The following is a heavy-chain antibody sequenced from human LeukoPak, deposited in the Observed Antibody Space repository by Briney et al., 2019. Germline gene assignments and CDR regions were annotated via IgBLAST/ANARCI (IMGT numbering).Heavy chain of an antibody. V-gene: IGHV3-21*01. CDR2: ISSSSSYI. D-gene: IGHD2-2*01. J-gene: IGHJ3*02. Sequence: GGSLRLSCAASGFTFSSYSMNWVRQAPGKGLEWVSSISSSSSYIYYADSVKGRFTTSRDDAKNSLYLQMNSLRAEDTAVYYCARDEYPDAFDIWGQGTMVTVSS. CDR1: GFTFSSYS. CDR3: ARDEYPDAFDI.